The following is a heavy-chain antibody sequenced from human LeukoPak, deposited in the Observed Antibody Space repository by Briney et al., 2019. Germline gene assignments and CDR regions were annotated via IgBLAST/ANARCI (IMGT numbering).Heavy chain of an antibody. CDR3: TRAPYCSSTSCYML. CDR1: GFTFGDYA. V-gene: IGHV3-49*04. J-gene: IGHJ4*02. CDR2: IRSKAYGRTT. Sequence: GGSLRLSCTASGFTFGDYAMSWVRQAPGKGLEWVGFIRSKAYGRTTEYAASVKGRFTISRDDSKSIAYLQMNSLKTEDTAVYYCTRAPYCSSTSCYMLWGQGTLVTVSS. D-gene: IGHD2-2*02.